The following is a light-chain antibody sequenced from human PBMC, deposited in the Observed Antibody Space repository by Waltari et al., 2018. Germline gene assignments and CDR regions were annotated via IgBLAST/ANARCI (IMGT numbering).Light chain of an antibody. Sequence: DIQMTQSPSSLSASVGDRVTITCRASQSVKNNLAWYQQAPGKAPKVLIHKASRLESGAPSRFSGSGYGTEFPLTISSLQPDDFATYYCQEYDSLPVTFGGGTKVEI. J-gene: IGKJ4*01. CDR3: QEYDSLPVT. CDR2: KAS. CDR1: QSVKNN. V-gene: IGKV1-5*03.